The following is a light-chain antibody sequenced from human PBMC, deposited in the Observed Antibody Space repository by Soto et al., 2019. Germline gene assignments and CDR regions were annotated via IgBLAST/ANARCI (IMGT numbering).Light chain of an antibody. J-gene: IGLJ1*01. V-gene: IGLV2-8*01. CDR2: EVN. CDR3: TSYAGGNNV. Sequence: QSALTQPPSASGSPGQSVTISCTGTSTDVGGYDHVSWYQQHSGKVPKLMIYEVNKRPSGVPDRFSGSKSGNTASLTVSGLQPEDEADYYCTSYAGGNNVFGTGTKLTVL. CDR1: STDVGGYDH.